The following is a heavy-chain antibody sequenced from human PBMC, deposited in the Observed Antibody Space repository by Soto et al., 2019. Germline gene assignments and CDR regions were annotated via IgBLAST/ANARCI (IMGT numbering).Heavy chain of an antibody. CDR2: FDPEDGET. CDR3: ATGSADYYDSSGYCPFDY. V-gene: IGHV1-24*01. J-gene: IGHJ4*02. D-gene: IGHD3-22*01. Sequence: ASVKVSCKVSGYTLTELSMHWVRQAPGKGLEWMGGFDPEDGETIYAQKFQGRVTMTEDTSTDTAYMELSSLRSEDTAVYYCATGSADYYDSSGYCPFDYWGQGTLVTASS. CDR1: GYTLTELS.